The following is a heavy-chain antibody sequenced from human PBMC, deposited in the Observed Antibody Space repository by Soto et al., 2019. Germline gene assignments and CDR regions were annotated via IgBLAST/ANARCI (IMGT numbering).Heavy chain of an antibody. CDR2: ISSTSNTV. CDR3: ATFAPYCRGGTCDR. J-gene: IGHJ5*02. CDR1: GFSISRLT. V-gene: IGHV3-48*01. Sequence: GGSLRLSCAASGFSISRLTMNWVRQAPGKGLEWVAYISSTSNTVYYADSVDGRFTISRDNAKNSMFLQMSSLRAEDTAVYYCATFAPYCRGGTCDRWGQGTQVTVSS. D-gene: IGHD2-15*01.